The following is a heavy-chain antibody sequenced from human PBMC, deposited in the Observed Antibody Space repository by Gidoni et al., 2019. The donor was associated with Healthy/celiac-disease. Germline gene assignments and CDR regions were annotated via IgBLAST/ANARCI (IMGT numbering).Heavy chain of an antibody. CDR2: IYSSGST. V-gene: IGHV4-39*01. CDR1: GGSISSSSSY. D-gene: IGHD4-17*01. Sequence: QLQLQESGPGLVKPSETLSLTCTVTGGSISSSSSYRGWIRQPQGKGREWIGSIYSSGSTYYNPSLKRRVTISVDTFKIQFYLKLSSVTAADTAVYYCARHLEGDYGDHETSSYYYYGMDVWGQGTTVTVSS. J-gene: IGHJ6*02. CDR3: ARHLEGDYGDHETSSYYYYGMDV.